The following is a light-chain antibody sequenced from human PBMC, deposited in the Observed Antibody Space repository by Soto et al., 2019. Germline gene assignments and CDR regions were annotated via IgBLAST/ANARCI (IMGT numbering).Light chain of an antibody. J-gene: IGKJ3*01. CDR2: GAS. CDR3: QRHHASVSP. Sequence: IVLTQSPGTLSLSPGERATLSCRASQSVNSTSLAWYQQKPGQAPRLLIHGASSRATGIPDRFSGSGSGTDFTLSISRLEPEDFAVYFRQRHHASVSPLAPGPKADIK. V-gene: IGKV3-20*01. CDR1: QSVNSTS.